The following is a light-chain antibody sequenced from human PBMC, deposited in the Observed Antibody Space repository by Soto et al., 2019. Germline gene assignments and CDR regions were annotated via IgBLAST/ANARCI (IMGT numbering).Light chain of an antibody. Sequence: QPVLTQPPSVSGAPGQRVTISCTGSSSNIGAGYDVHWYQQLPGRAPKLLIYGNTNRPSGVPDRFSGSKSGTSASLAITGLQAEDEADYYCLSFDSSLSVVFGGGTKRTVL. CDR1: SSNIGAGYD. CDR3: LSFDSSLSVV. V-gene: IGLV1-40*01. J-gene: IGLJ2*01. CDR2: GNT.